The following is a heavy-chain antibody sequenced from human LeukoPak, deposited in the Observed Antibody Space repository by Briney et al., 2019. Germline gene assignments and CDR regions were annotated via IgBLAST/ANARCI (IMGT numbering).Heavy chain of an antibody. CDR2: IYSGGST. Sequence: PGGSLRLSCAASGFTVSSNYMSWVRQAPGKGLEWVSVIYSGGSTYYADSVKGRFTISRDNSKNTLYLQMNSLRAEDMAVYYCARSAGEYYYYGMDVWGQGTTVTVSS. V-gene: IGHV3-66*01. CDR1: GFTVSSNY. CDR3: ARSAGEYYYYGMDV. D-gene: IGHD7-27*01. J-gene: IGHJ6*02.